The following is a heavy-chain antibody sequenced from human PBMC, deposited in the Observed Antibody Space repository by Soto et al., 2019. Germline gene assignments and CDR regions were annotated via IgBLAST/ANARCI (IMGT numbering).Heavy chain of an antibody. CDR3: ARRSYYYDSSGYPHYYFDY. CDR2: IYYSGST. CDR1: GGSISSGGYY. Sequence: QVQLQESGPGLVKTSQTLSLTCTVSGGSISSGGYYWSWIRQHPGKGLEWIGYIYYSGSTYYNPSLKSRVTISVDTSKNQFSLKLSSVTAADTAVYYCARRSYYYDSSGYPHYYFDYWGQGTLVTVSS. D-gene: IGHD3-22*01. J-gene: IGHJ4*02. V-gene: IGHV4-31*03.